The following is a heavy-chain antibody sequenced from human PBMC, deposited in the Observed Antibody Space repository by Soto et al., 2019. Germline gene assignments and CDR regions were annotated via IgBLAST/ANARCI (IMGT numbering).Heavy chain of an antibody. Sequence: GGSLRLSCAASGFTFSSYGMHWVRQAPGKGLEWVAVISYDGSNKYYADSVKGRFTISRDNSKNTLYLQMNSLRAEDTAVYYCAKVPHGDPEYFQHWGQGTLVTVSS. CDR1: GFTFSSYG. CDR3: AKVPHGDPEYFQH. V-gene: IGHV3-30*18. J-gene: IGHJ1*01. D-gene: IGHD4-17*01. CDR2: ISYDGSNK.